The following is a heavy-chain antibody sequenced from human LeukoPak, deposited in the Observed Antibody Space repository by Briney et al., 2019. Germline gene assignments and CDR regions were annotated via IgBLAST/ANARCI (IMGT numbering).Heavy chain of an antibody. D-gene: IGHD3/OR15-3a*01. V-gene: IGHV1-8*01. CDR1: GYTFTSYD. Sequence: ASVKVSCKASGYTFTSYDINWVRQATGQGLEWMGWMNPNSGNTGYAQKFQGRVTMTRNTSISTAYMELSSLRSEDTAVYYCARVSARTGYLYYYYYYGMDVWGQGTTVTVSS. CDR3: ARVSARTGYLYYYYYYGMDV. J-gene: IGHJ6*02. CDR2: MNPNSGNT.